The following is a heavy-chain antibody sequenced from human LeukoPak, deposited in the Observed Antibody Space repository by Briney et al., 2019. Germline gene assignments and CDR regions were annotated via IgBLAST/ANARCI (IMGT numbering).Heavy chain of an antibody. J-gene: IGHJ4*02. CDR1: GFTFSNYG. D-gene: IGHD2-21*02. CDR3: AKTAITYCGGDCYFDF. Sequence: PGRSLRLSCAASGFTFSNYGMHWVRQTPGKGLEWVAIMSYDGFSKYYADSVKGRFTISRDNSKNTLHLQMNSLSAEDTAVYYCAKTAITYCGGDCYFDFWGQGTLVTVSS. V-gene: IGHV3-30*18. CDR2: MSYDGFSK.